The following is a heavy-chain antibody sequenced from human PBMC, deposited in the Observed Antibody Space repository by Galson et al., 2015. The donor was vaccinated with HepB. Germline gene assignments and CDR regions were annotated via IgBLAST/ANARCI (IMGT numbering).Heavy chain of an antibody. CDR1: GFTFSNAW. CDR3: TTGVSTMVREDDAFDI. Sequence: SLRLSCAASGFTFSNAWMSWVRQAPGQGLEWVGRIKSKIDGGTTDYAAPVKGRLTISRDDSKTTLYLQMNSLKTEDTAVYYCTTGVSTMVREDDAFDIWGQGTMVTVSS. CDR2: IKSKIDGGTT. D-gene: IGHD3-10*01. J-gene: IGHJ3*02. V-gene: IGHV3-15*01.